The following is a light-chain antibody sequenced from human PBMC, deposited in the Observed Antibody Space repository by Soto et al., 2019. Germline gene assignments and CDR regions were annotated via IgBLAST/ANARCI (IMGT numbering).Light chain of an antibody. V-gene: IGKV3-15*01. CDR3: QQYNSCPPT. CDR1: QSLSSP. J-gene: IGKJ1*01. Sequence: ETMMTQSPDTLSVSLGERATLSCRASQSLSSPLAWYQQKPGQAPKLLIYVASTRHTGIPARFSGSGSGTDFTLTISSLQSEDFAVYYCQQYNSCPPTFGQGTKVDI. CDR2: VAS.